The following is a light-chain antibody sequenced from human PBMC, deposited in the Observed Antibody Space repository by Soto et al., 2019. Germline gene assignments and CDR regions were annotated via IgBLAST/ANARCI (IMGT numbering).Light chain of an antibody. V-gene: IGKV3-11*01. Sequence: EIVLTQSQATLSLSPGERATLSCRASQSVVIYLAWYQQKPGQAPRLLIYGASNVATGIPARFTGSGSGTDFTLTISSLEPEDFAVYYCQHRGEWPRTFGQGTKLEIK. J-gene: IGKJ2*01. CDR2: GAS. CDR3: QHRGEWPRT. CDR1: QSVVIY.